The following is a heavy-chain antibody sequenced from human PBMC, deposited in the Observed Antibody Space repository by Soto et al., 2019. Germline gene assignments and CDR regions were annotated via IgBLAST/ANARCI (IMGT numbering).Heavy chain of an antibody. J-gene: IGHJ4*02. CDR1: GFTFSSYA. CDR2: ISGSGGST. Sequence: HPGGSLRLSCAASGFTFSSYAMSWVRQAPGKGLEWVSAISGSGGSTYYADSVKGRFTISRDNSKNTLYLQMNSLRAEDTAVYYCAKDTLPRSYYPNFDYWGQGTLVTVSS. CDR3: AKDTLPRSYYPNFDY. V-gene: IGHV3-23*01. D-gene: IGHD1-26*01.